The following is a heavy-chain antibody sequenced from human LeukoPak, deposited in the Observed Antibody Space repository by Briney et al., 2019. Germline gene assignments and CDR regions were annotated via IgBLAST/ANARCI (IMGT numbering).Heavy chain of an antibody. CDR1: GGTFSSYA. Sequence: ASVKVSCKASGGTFSSYAISWVRQAPGQGLEWMGGIIPIFGTTSYAQKLQGRVTMTTDTSTSTAYMELRSLRSDDTAVYYCARAPPYYDILTGYPEDWFDPWGQGTLVTVSS. D-gene: IGHD3-9*01. V-gene: IGHV1-69*05. J-gene: IGHJ5*02. CDR3: ARAPPYYDILTGYPEDWFDP. CDR2: IIPIFGTT.